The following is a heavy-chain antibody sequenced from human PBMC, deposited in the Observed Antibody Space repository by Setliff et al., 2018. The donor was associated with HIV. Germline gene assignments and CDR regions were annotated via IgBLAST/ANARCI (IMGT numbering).Heavy chain of an antibody. V-gene: IGHV4-59*11. CDR2: IYYSGST. CDR3: ARDHHYYDSSGYYWRDY. Sequence: PSETLSLTCTVSGGSISSHYWSWIRQPPGKGLEWIGSIYYSGSTNYSPSLKSRVTISVDTSKNQFSLKLSSVTAADTAVYYCARDHHYYDSSGYYWRDYWGQGTLVTVSS. D-gene: IGHD3-22*01. CDR1: GGSISSHY. J-gene: IGHJ4*02.